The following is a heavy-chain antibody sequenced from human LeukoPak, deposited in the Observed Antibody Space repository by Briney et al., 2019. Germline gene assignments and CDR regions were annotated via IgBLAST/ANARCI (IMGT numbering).Heavy chain of an antibody. J-gene: IGHJ4*02. Sequence: SETLSLTCTVSGGSISIYYWSWIRQPAGKGLEWIGEINHSGSTNYNPSLKSRVTISVDTSKNRFSLKLTSVTAVDTAVYYCARELHSGSYYFDYWGQGTLVTVSS. D-gene: IGHD1-26*01. CDR2: INHSGST. CDR1: GGSISIYY. V-gene: IGHV4-59*12. CDR3: ARELHSGSYYFDY.